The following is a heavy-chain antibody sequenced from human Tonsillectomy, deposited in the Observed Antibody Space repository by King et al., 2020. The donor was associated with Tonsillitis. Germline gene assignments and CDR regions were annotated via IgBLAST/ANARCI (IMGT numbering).Heavy chain of an antibody. Sequence: VQLVESGGGVVQPGRSLRLSCAASGFTFSNYAMHWVRQAPGKGLEWVAVISYDGSNKYYADSVKGRFTVSRDKSKNTLYLQMSSLRAEDTAVYYCAGEGDRSAYCDAFDIWGQGTMVTVSS. CDR3: AGEGDRSAYCDAFDI. CDR2: ISYDGSNK. CDR1: GFTFSNYA. D-gene: IGHD3-22*01. J-gene: IGHJ3*02. V-gene: IGHV3-30*04.